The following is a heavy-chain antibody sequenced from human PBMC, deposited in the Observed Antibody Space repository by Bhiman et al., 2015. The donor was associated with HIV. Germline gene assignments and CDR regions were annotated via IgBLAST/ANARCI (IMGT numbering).Heavy chain of an antibody. Sequence: QVQLVESGGGVVQPGRSLRLSCVASRITFSSYGMHWVRQAPGKGLEWVAVIWYDGSNKYYADSVKGRFTISRDNSKNTLYLQMNSLRAEDTAVYYCARDQAREVNGMDVWGQGTTVTVSS. CDR2: IWYDGSNK. CDR3: ARDQAREVNGMDV. J-gene: IGHJ6*02. D-gene: IGHD3-10*01. CDR1: RITFSSYG. V-gene: IGHV3-33*01.